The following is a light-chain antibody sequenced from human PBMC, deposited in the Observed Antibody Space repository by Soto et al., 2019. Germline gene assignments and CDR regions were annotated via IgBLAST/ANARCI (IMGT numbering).Light chain of an antibody. CDR3: QVWDSSTDQNVV. V-gene: IGLV3-21*02. CDR2: DDS. J-gene: IGLJ2*01. Sequence: SYELTQPPSVSVAPGQTARITCGGNKIGTKSVHWYQQKPGQAPVLVVFDDSDRPSGIPERFSGSNSGNTATLTISRVEAGDEADYYWQVWDSSTDQNVVFGGGTQLPVL. CDR1: KIGTKS.